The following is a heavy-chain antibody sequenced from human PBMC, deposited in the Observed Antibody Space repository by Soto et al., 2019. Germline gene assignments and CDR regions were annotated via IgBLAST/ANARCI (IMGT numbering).Heavy chain of an antibody. CDR2: ISSSSSTI. Sequence: EVQLLESGGRLVQPGGSLRLSCAASGFTLSSYSMNWARQAPGKGLEWVSYISSSSSTISYTDSVNGRFTISRDNAKTSLYLQMNILRDEDTAVYYCVRGGAFKIDSWGQGTLVTVSS. CDR3: VRGGAFKIDS. D-gene: IGHD3-16*01. V-gene: IGHV3-48*02. CDR1: GFTLSSYS. J-gene: IGHJ4*02.